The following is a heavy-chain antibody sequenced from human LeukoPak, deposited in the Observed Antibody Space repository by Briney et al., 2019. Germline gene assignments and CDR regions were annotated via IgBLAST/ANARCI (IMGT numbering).Heavy chain of an antibody. CDR3: ARGKDDGVLPKWFDP. CDR1: GGSISSYY. D-gene: IGHD3-16*01. V-gene: IGHV4-4*07. CDR2: IYTSGST. J-gene: IGHJ5*02. Sequence: SETLSLTCTVSGGSISSYYWTWIRQPAGKGLEWIGRIYTSGSTNYNPSLKSRVTMSVDTSKNQFSLKLSSVTAADTAVYYCARGKDDGVLPKWFDPWGPGTLVTVSS.